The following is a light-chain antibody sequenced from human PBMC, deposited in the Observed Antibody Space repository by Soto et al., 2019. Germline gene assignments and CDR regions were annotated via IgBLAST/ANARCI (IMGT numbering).Light chain of an antibody. J-gene: IGKJ1*01. CDR3: QQYNNWPQT. V-gene: IGKV3-15*01. Sequence: EIMMSQSPATLSVSPGERVTLSCRASQNILSNLAWYQQKPGKAPRLLIYGASTRATGIPAGFSGSGSGTEFTLTISSLQSEDFAVYYCQQYNNWPQTFGQGTKVDI. CDR2: GAS. CDR1: QNILSN.